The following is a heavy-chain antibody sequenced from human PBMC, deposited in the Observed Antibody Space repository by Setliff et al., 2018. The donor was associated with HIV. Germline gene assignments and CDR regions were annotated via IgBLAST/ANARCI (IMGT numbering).Heavy chain of an antibody. CDR2: FYKSGST. D-gene: IGHD5-18*01. J-gene: IGHJ4*02. CDR3: ARLSDTAMASFDS. CDR1: GGSLSGYH. V-gene: IGHV4-59*08. Sequence: PSETLSLTCSVSGGSLSGYHWSWIRQPPGKGLEWIGYFYKSGSTNSGPSFKSRVSMSRDTSKNQLSLKVTSVTAADTAVYYCARLSDTAMASFDSWGQGTLVTVSS.